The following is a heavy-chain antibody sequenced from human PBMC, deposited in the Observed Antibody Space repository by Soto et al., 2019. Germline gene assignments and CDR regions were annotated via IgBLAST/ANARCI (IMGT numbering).Heavy chain of an antibody. CDR2: INHSGST. D-gene: IGHD1-26*01. CDR3: HARGPLPTAGNGEYYYYGMDV. J-gene: IGHJ6*02. V-gene: IGHV4-34*01. CDR1: GRPFSGYY. Sequence: SDTLSLTCAVYGRPFSGYYWSWIRQPPRKGLEWIGEINHSGSTNYNPSLKSRVTISVDTSKNQFSLKLSSVTAADTAVYYCHARGPLPTAGNGEYYYYGMDVWGQGTTVT.